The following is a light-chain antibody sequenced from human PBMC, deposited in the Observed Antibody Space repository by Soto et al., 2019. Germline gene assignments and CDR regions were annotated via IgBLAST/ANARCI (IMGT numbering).Light chain of an antibody. Sequence: DIQMTQSPSAMSASVGDRVTISCRASHNINYYLAWFQQKPGKVPKRLIYSASSLQSRVPSRFSGSGSGTEFTLTITGLQPEDTAIYYCLQHNSYPLTFGGGTKVEIK. CDR3: LQHNSYPLT. J-gene: IGKJ4*01. CDR2: SAS. CDR1: HNINYY. V-gene: IGKV1-17*03.